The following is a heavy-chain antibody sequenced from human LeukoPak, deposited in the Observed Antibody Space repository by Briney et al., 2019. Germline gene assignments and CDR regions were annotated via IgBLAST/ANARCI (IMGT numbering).Heavy chain of an antibody. CDR2: IYHSGST. CDR1: GYSISSGYY. CDR3: ARDRGYSSSWYGGRDFDY. J-gene: IGHJ4*02. D-gene: IGHD6-13*01. Sequence: SETLSLTCTVSGYSISSGYYWGWIRQPPGKGLEWIGSIYHSGSTYYNPSPKSRVTISVDTSKNQFSLKLSSVTAADTAVYYCARDRGYSSSWYGGRDFDYWGQGTLVTVSS. V-gene: IGHV4-38-2*02.